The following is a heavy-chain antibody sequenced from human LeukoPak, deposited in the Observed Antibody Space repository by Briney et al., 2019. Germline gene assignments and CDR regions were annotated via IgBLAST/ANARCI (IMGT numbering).Heavy chain of an antibody. Sequence: ASVKVSCKASGATGYYMHWVRQAPGQGLEWLGWINPNSGGTNYARKFQGRVTMTRDTSINTVYMELSRLRSDDTAVYYCARGGGLYCSSISCYNYFDPWGQGTLVTVSS. CDR1: GATGYY. J-gene: IGHJ5*02. CDR2: INPNSGGT. CDR3: ARGGGLYCSSISCYNYFDP. V-gene: IGHV1-2*02. D-gene: IGHD2-2*01.